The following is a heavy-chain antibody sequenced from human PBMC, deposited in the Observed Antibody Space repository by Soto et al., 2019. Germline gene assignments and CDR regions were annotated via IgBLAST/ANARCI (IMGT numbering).Heavy chain of an antibody. CDR1: GYTFTSYD. J-gene: IGHJ5*02. CDR3: ARGFSGITIFGVVIMRYGFDL. Sequence: QVPLVQSGAEVKKPGASVKVSCKASGYTFTSYDINWVRQATGQGLEWMGWMNPNSGNTGYAQKFQGRVTMTRNTSISTAYMELSSMRSEDTAVYYCARGFSGITIFGVVIMRYGFDLWGQGTLVTVCS. D-gene: IGHD3-3*01. CDR2: MNPNSGNT. V-gene: IGHV1-8*01.